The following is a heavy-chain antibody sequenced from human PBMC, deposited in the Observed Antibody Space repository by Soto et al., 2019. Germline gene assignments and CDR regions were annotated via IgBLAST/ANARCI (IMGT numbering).Heavy chain of an antibody. CDR1: GGTFSSYA. Sequence: QVQLVQSGAEVKKPGSSVKVSCKASGGTFSSYAISWVRQAPGQGLEWMGGIIPIFGTANYAQKFQGGVTIPADESTSTAYMELSSLRSEDTAVYYCARSVREWLLLGYFQHWGQGTLVTVSS. V-gene: IGHV1-69*12. D-gene: IGHD3-22*01. CDR3: ARSVREWLLLGYFQH. CDR2: IIPIFGTA. J-gene: IGHJ1*01.